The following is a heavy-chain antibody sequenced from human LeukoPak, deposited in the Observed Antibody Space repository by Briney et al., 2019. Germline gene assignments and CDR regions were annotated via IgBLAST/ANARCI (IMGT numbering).Heavy chain of an antibody. Sequence: PSETLSLTCTVSGGSITNYYWSWIRQAPGKRLEWIGYIYYDGTTNYNPSLKSRVSISVDTSKNHFSLRLNSVTAADTALYYCARNSNYYDTSGYSYWGXXTLXTVSS. CDR2: IYYDGTT. J-gene: IGHJ4*01. CDR3: ARNSNYYDTSGYSY. CDR1: GGSITNYY. V-gene: IGHV4-59*01. D-gene: IGHD3-22*01.